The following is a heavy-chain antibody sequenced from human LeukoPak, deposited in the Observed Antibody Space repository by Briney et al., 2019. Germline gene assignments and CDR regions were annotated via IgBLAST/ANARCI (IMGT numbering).Heavy chain of an antibody. CDR2: IIPIFGTA. Sequence: SVKVSCKASGYTFTSYDINWVRQAPGQGLEWMGGIIPIFGTANYAQKFQGRVTITADKSTSTAYMELSSLRSEDTAVYYCARLTYLRGVDYWGQGTLVTVSS. CDR3: ARLTYLRGVDY. CDR1: GYTFTSYD. V-gene: IGHV1-69*06. D-gene: IGHD3-9*01. J-gene: IGHJ4*02.